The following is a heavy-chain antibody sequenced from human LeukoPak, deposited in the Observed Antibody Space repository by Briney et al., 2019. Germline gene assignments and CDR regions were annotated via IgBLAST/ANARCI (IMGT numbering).Heavy chain of an antibody. D-gene: IGHD6-13*01. CDR3: ARDRVWIAAAGIGSDY. Sequence: ASVKVSCKASGYTFTSYGISWVRQAPGQGLEWMGWISAYNGNTNYAQKLQGRVTMTTDTSTSTAYMELRSLRSDDTAVYYCARDRVWIAAAGIGSDYWGQGTPVTVSS. CDR1: GYTFTSYG. J-gene: IGHJ4*02. CDR2: ISAYNGNT. V-gene: IGHV1-18*04.